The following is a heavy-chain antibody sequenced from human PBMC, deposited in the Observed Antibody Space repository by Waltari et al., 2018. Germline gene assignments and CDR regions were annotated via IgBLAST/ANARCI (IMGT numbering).Heavy chain of an antibody. J-gene: IGHJ6*03. Sequence: QVQLVDSGGGVVQPGRSLRLSCAASGFPFSSYGMHWVPPAPGKGLEWVAVIWYDGSNKYYADSVKGRFTISRDNSKNTLYLQMNSLRAEDTAVYYCARRRGANYYYYYYMDVWGKGTTVTVSS. CDR2: IWYDGSNK. D-gene: IGHD3-16*01. V-gene: IGHV3-33*01. CDR3: ARRRGANYYYYYYMDV. CDR1: GFPFSSYG.